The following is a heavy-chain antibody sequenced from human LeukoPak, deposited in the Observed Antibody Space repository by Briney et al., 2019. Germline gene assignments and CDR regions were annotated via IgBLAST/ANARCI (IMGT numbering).Heavy chain of an antibody. D-gene: IGHD3-10*01. Sequence: SVKVSCKASGGTFSSYAISWVRQAPGQGLEWMGGIIPIFGTANYAQKFQGRVTITADESTSTAYMELSSLRSEDTAVYYCARGHWGSGSSIYYYYYYMDVWGKGTTVTISS. CDR2: IIPIFGTA. J-gene: IGHJ6*03. CDR3: ARGHWGSGSSIYYYYYYMDV. CDR1: GGTFSSYA. V-gene: IGHV1-69*13.